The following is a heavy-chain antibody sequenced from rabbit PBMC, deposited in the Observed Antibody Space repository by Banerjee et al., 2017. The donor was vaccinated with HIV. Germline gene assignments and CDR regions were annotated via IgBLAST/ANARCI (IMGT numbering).Heavy chain of an antibody. CDR2: IYNGDGST. CDR1: GFSFSSSYF. V-gene: IGHV1S45*01. Sequence: QEQLVESGGGLVQPEGSLTLTCTASGFSFSSSYFMCWVRQAPGKGLEWIGCIYNGDGSTYYASWAKGRFTISLTSSTTVTLKMTSLTAADTATYFCARCDYGDCDFDLWGPGTLVTVS. D-gene: IGHD2-1*01. CDR3: ARCDYGDCDFDL. J-gene: IGHJ4*01.